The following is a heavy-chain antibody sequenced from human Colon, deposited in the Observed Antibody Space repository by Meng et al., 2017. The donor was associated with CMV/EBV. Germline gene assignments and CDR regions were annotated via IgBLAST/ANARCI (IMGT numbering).Heavy chain of an antibody. CDR1: GGSISSSSYY. V-gene: IGHV4-39*07. D-gene: IGHD2-2*01. Sequence: GSLRLSCTVSGGSISSSSYYWGWIRQPPGKGLEWIGSTYYSGSTYYNPSLKSRVTISVDTSKNQFSLKLSSVTAADTAVYYCARDDLLDIVVVPAAIWGQGTMVTVSS. CDR3: ARDDLLDIVVVPAAI. CDR2: TYYSGST. J-gene: IGHJ3*02.